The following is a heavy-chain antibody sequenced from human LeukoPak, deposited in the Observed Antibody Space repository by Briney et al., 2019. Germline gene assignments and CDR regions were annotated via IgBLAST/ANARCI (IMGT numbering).Heavy chain of an antibody. Sequence: GGSLRLSCAASGFTFSSYWMSWVRQAPGKGLEWVANIKQDGSEKYYVDSVKGRFTISRDNAKNSLYLQMNSLRAEDTAVYYCARDPHYDVPEQPGDYWGQGTLVTVSS. CDR1: GFTFSSYW. CDR2: IKQDGSEK. J-gene: IGHJ4*02. V-gene: IGHV3-7*01. D-gene: IGHD3-3*01. CDR3: ARDPHYDVPEQPGDY.